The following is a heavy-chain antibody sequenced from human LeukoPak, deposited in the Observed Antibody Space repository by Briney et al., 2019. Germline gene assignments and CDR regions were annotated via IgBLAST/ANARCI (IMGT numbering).Heavy chain of an antibody. CDR3: ARTGGSSSLLFDY. J-gene: IGHJ4*02. Sequence: SETLSLTCTVSGGSIGSYYWSWIRQPPGKGLEWIGYIYYSGSTNYNPSLKSRVTISVDTSKNQFSLQLNSVTPEDTAVYYCARTGGSSSLLFDYWGQGTLVTVSS. D-gene: IGHD6-6*01. CDR1: GGSIGSYY. V-gene: IGHV4-59*12. CDR2: IYYSGST.